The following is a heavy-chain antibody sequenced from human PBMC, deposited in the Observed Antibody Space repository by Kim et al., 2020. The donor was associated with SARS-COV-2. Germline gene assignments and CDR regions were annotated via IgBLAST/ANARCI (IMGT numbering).Heavy chain of an antibody. CDR2: TIPIFGTT. CDR3: ARGSIGSSFDF. CDR1: GGAFRNSA. V-gene: IGHV1-69*13. Sequence: SVKVSCKAAGGAFRNSAINWVRQAPGQGLEWMGGTIPIFGTTNYAQSFQGRVTITAAESTSTAYMELNSLRSDDTAVYYCARGSIGSSFDFWGQGTLVTVSS. D-gene: IGHD3-3*02. J-gene: IGHJ4*02.